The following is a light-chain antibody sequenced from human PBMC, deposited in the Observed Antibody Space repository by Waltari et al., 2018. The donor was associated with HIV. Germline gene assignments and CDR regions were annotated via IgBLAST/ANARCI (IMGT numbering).Light chain of an antibody. CDR2: GAS. V-gene: IGKV1-12*01. CDR1: QAISTW. CDR3: QQTNSFPFT. J-gene: IGKJ5*01. Sequence: DIQMTQFPSPVSAYVGDRVTFTCRAAQAISTWLAWYQQKPGKAPKLLISGASNLEPGVPSRFSGSGSGTSFSLTITSLQADDFAVYYCQQTNSFPFTFGQGTRLEIK.